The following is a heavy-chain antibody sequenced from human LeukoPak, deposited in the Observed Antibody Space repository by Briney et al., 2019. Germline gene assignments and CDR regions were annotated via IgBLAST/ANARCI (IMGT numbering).Heavy chain of an antibody. D-gene: IGHD3-22*01. CDR3: ARHSDSSPVGGAFDI. V-gene: IGHV5-51*01. Sequence: GESLQISCQGSGYSFTSYWIGWVRQMPGKGLEWMGIIYPGDSDTRYSPSFQGQVTISADKSISTAYLQWSSLKASDTAMYYCARHSDSSPVGGAFDIWGQGTMVTVSS. CDR1: GYSFTSYW. CDR2: IYPGDSDT. J-gene: IGHJ3*02.